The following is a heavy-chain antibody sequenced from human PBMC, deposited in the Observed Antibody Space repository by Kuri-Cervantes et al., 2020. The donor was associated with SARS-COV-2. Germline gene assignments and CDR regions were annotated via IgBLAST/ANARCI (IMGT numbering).Heavy chain of an antibody. D-gene: IGHD2-8*02. CDR1: GFTFSSYG. V-gene: IGHV3-30*02. J-gene: IGHJ4*02. CDR3: AKDRDLVLDY. CDR2: IRYDGSNK. Sequence: LSLTCAASGFTFSSYGMHWVRQAPGKGLEWVAFIRYDGSNKYYADSVKGRFTISRDNSKNSLYLQMNSLRAEDTALYYCAKDRDLVLDYWGQGTLVTVSS.